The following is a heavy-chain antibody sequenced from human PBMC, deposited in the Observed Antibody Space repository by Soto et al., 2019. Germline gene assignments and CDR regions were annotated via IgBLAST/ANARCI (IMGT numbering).Heavy chain of an antibody. CDR3: ARQLAYCAGDCYTEPIDY. D-gene: IGHD2-21*02. CDR2: VNPNTGDT. CDR1: GYTFTAYY. Sequence: ASVKVSCKASGYTFTAYYIHWVRQAPGQGLEWMGWVNPNTGDTKYAPKFQGTVTMTRDTSIITAYMELKRLRSDDTAVYYCARQLAYCAGDCYTEPIDYWGQGTLVTVSS. J-gene: IGHJ4*02. V-gene: IGHV1-2*02.